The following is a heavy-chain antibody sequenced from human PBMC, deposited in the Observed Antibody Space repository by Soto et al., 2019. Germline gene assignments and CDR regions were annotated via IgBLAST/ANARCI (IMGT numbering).Heavy chain of an antibody. V-gene: IGHV3-23*01. CDR2: INPSGSGT. CDR1: GFTFSTYA. CDR3: AKRDTGFYFDY. Sequence: PGGSLRLSCAASGFTFSTYAMSWVRQAPGKGLEWVSTINPSGSGTYFADSVKGRFTISRDNSKNTLYLQMNSPRAEDTAVYYCAKRDTGFYFDYWGQGTLVTVSS. J-gene: IGHJ4*02.